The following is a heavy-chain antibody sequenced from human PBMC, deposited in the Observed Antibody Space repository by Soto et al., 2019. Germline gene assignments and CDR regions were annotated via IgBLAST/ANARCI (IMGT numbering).Heavy chain of an antibody. J-gene: IGHJ3*02. CDR2: ISHDGSNK. D-gene: IGHD6-19*01. CDR1: GFSISKYG. Sequence: QVQMVESGGGVVQLGRSLRLSCVASGFSISKYGMHWVRQAPGKGLEGVAVISHDGSNKKYVDSVKGRFTISRDTSRNTLYLQMNFLRPEDTAMFYCAKDRLRAGGLVPIALDAFDTWGQGTMVTVSS. CDR3: AKDRLRAGGLVPIALDAFDT. V-gene: IGHV3-30*18.